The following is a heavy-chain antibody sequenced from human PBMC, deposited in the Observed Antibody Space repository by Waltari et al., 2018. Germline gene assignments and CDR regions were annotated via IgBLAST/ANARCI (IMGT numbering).Heavy chain of an antibody. CDR3: ARMARKTYSSPVAGRDYYYGMDV. J-gene: IGHJ6*02. CDR2: INSDGSDT. CDR1: GFTFSSYW. Sequence: EEQLVESGGGLIQPGVSLRVSCAVSGFTFSSYWMTWVRQGPGKGLVWVARINSDGSDTSYADSVKGRFTISRDNAKNTVYLQMKSLRVEDTAVYYCARMARKTYSSPVAGRDYYYGMDVWGLGTTVTVSS. D-gene: IGHD6-13*01. V-gene: IGHV3-74*01.